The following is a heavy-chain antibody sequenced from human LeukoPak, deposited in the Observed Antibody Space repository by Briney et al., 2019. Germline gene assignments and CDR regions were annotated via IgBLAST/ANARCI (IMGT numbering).Heavy chain of an antibody. J-gene: IGHJ3*02. CDR3: ARDLSMVRGVAFDI. CDR2: INHSGST. Sequence: PSETLSLTCAVYGGSFSGYYWSWIRQPPGKGLEWIGEINHSGSTNYNPSLKSRVTISVDTSKNQFSLKLSSVTAADTAVYYCARDLSMVRGVAFDIWGQGTMVTVSS. D-gene: IGHD3-10*01. CDR1: GGSFSGYY. V-gene: IGHV4-34*01.